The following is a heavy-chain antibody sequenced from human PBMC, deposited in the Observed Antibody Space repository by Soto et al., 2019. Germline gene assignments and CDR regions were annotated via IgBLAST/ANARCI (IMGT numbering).Heavy chain of an antibody. Sequence: GESLKISCKGSGYSFTSYWSGWVRQMPGKGLEWMGIIYPGDSDTRYSPSFQGQVTISADKSISTAYLQWSSLKASDTAMYYCATSGKLEGEKVYDAFDIWGQGTMVTVS. CDR3: ATSGKLEGEKVYDAFDI. CDR1: GYSFTSYW. V-gene: IGHV5-51*01. D-gene: IGHD3-10*01. CDR2: IYPGDSDT. J-gene: IGHJ3*02.